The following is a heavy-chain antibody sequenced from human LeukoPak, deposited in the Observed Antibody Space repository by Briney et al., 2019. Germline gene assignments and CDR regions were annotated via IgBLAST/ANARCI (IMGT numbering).Heavy chain of an antibody. CDR1: GFTFSSYG. J-gene: IGHJ6*03. CDR3: ARDPYSGSYGADYYYYMDV. CDR2: ISGSGGST. D-gene: IGHD1-26*01. V-gene: IGHV3-23*01. Sequence: GGTLRLSCAASGFTFSSYGMSWVRQAPGKGLEWVSAISGSGGSTYYADSVKGRFTISRDNSKNTLYLQMNSLRAEDTAVYYCARDPYSGSYGADYYYYMDVWGKGTTVTISS.